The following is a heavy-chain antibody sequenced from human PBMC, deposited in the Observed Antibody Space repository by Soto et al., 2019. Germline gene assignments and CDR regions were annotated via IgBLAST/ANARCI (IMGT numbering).Heavy chain of an antibody. Sequence: EVQLLESGGGLVQPGGSLRLSCAASGFTFSSYAMTWVRQAPGKGPEWVSGISGSGGRTYYADSVKGRFTISRDTSKNTLYLQRNSLGADDTAVYYCAKARGELPYWYLDLWGRGTLVTVSS. CDR3: AKARGELPYWYLDL. J-gene: IGHJ2*01. CDR2: ISGSGGRT. D-gene: IGHD1-26*01. V-gene: IGHV3-23*01. CDR1: GFTFSSYA.